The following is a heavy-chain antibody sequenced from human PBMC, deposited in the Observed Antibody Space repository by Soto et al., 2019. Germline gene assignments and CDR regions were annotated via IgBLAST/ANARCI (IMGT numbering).Heavy chain of an antibody. D-gene: IGHD3-10*01. Sequence: PSETLSLTCTVSGGSISNSYWSWIRQSPEKGLEWIGYIYYSGSTNYNPSLKSRVTISVDTSKNQFSLKLSSVTAADTAVYYCARRYGVAFESWGQGTMVT. V-gene: IGHV4-59*08. CDR2: IYYSGST. CDR1: GGSISNSY. CDR3: ARRYGVAFES. J-gene: IGHJ3*02.